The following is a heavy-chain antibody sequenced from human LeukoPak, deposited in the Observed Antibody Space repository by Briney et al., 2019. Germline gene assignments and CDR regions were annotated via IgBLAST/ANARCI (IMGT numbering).Heavy chain of an antibody. J-gene: IGHJ4*02. CDR2: IVVGSGNT. V-gene: IGHV1-58*01. CDR1: GFTFTSSA. Sequence: GTSVKVSCKASGFTFTSSAVQWVRQARGQRLEWIGWIVVGSGNTNYAQKFQERVTITRDMSTSTAYMELSSLRSEDTAVYYCAAVSGIRGYSYTFDYWGQGILVTVSS. CDR3: AAVSGIRGYSYTFDY. D-gene: IGHD5-18*01.